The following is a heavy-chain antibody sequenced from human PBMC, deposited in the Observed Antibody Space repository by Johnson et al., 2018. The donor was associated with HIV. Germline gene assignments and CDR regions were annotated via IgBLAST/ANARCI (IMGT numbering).Heavy chain of an antibody. Sequence: QVQLVESGGGLVQPGGSLRLSCAASGFTFSDYYMSWIRQAPGKGLEWVSYISSSGSTIYYADSVKGRFTISRDNSKNTLYLQMNSLRAEDTAVYYCAKDQWEQTLNAFDIWGQGTMVTVSS. J-gene: IGHJ3*02. V-gene: IGHV3-11*04. CDR2: ISSSGSTI. D-gene: IGHD1-26*01. CDR3: AKDQWEQTLNAFDI. CDR1: GFTFSDYY.